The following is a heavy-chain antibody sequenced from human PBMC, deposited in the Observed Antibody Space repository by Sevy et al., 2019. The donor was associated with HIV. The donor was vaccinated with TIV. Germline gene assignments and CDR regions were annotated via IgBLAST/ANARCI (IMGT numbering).Heavy chain of an antibody. Sequence: ASVKVSCKVSGYTLTELSMHWVRQAPGKGLEWMGGFDPEDGETIYAQKFQDRVTMTEDTSTDTAYMELSSLRSEDTAVYYCATLYCSSTSCYRVFDYWGQGTLVTVSS. J-gene: IGHJ4*02. V-gene: IGHV1-24*01. CDR2: FDPEDGET. CDR3: ATLYCSSTSCYRVFDY. CDR1: GYTLTELS. D-gene: IGHD2-2*01.